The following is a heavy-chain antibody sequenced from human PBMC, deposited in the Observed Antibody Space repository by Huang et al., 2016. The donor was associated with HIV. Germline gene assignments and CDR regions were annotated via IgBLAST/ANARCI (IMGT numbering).Heavy chain of an antibody. CDR3: ARHFSYYDSSGYTPWDAFDI. V-gene: IGHV4-39*01. J-gene: IGHJ3*02. CDR2: IYYRGST. D-gene: IGHD3-22*01. Sequence: QLQLQGSGPGLVKPSETLSLTCTVSGGSITSGSYYWGWIRQPPGKGLEWVGSIYYRGSTDYNPSLKSRVTVSGDTSKNQFSRKLSSVTAADTAVYYCARHFSYYDSSGYTPWDAFDIWGQGTMVTVSS. CDR1: GGSITSGSYY.